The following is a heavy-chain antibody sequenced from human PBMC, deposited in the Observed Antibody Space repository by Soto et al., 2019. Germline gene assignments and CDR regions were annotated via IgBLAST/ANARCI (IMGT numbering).Heavy chain of an antibody. J-gene: IGHJ5*02. Sequence: AGGSLRLSCAASGFTFSTPWMHWVRQIPGKGLLWVSRINSDGSSTIYADSVRGRFTISRDNSKHMLYLQMNSLRAEDTAIYYCARQFDPWGQGTLVTVSS. V-gene: IGHV3-74*01. CDR2: INSDGSST. CDR3: ARQFDP. CDR1: GFTFSTPW.